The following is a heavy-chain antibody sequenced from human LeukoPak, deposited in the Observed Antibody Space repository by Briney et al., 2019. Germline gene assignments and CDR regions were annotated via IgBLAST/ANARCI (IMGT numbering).Heavy chain of an antibody. CDR1: GFTFSSYS. D-gene: IGHD3-10*01. CDR3: AKVTQYNYYGSGSYYYYGMDV. CDR2: ISYDGSNK. V-gene: IGHV3-30*18. Sequence: GGSLRLSCAASGFTFSSYSMNWVRQAPGKGLEWVAVISYDGSNKYYADSVKGRFTISRDNSKNTLYLQMNSLRAEDTAVYYCAKVTQYNYYGSGSYYYYGMDVWGQGTTVTVSS. J-gene: IGHJ6*02.